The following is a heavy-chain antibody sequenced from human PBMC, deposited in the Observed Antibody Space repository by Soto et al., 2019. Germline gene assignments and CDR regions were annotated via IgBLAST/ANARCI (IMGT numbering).Heavy chain of an antibody. CDR2: IYHSGNT. Sequence: SETLSLTCGVSGYSISSGYYWGWIRQSPGKGLELIGTIYHSGNTYYNPSVNSRVTISIDMSKNQFSLELSSMTAADTAVYYCATQSRNWGCCAFDVWGQGKMVTVSS. V-gene: IGHV4-38-2*01. CDR1: GYSISSGYY. CDR3: ATQSRNWGCCAFDV. D-gene: IGHD7-27*01. J-gene: IGHJ3*01.